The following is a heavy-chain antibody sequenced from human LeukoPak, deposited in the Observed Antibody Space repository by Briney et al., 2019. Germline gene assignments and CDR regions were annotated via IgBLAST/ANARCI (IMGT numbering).Heavy chain of an antibody. CDR1: GFTFDDYA. CDR3: SKSRGDSSGYYGFDP. V-gene: IGHV3-9*01. D-gene: IGHD3-22*01. Sequence: GRSLRLSCAASGFTFDDYAMHWVRHVPGKGLEWVSGISRNSGNIGYADSVKGRFTISRDNAKNSLYLQMDSLRAEDTALYYCSKSRGDSSGYYGFDPWGQGTLVTVSS. CDR2: ISRNSGNI. J-gene: IGHJ5*02.